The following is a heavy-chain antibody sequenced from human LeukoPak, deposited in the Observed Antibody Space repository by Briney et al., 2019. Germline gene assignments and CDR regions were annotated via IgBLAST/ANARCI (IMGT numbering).Heavy chain of an antibody. CDR2: ISYDGSNK. J-gene: IGHJ4*02. V-gene: IGHV3-30*04. CDR3: ARVIGGWRDDYYFDY. CDR1: GFTFSSYA. Sequence: PGGSLRLSCAASGFTFSSYAMHWVRQAPGKGLEWVAVISYDGSNKYYADSVKGRFTISRDNSKNTLYLQMNSLRAEDTAVYYCARVIGGWRDDYYFDYWGQGTLVTVSS. D-gene: IGHD6-19*01.